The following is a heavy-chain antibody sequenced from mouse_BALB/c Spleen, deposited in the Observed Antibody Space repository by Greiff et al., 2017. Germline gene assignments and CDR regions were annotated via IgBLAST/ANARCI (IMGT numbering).Heavy chain of an antibody. V-gene: IGHV5-6-4*01. CDR1: GFTFSSYT. J-gene: IGHJ1*01. Sequence: DVQLVESGGGLVKPGGSLKLSCAASGFTFSSYTMSWVRQTPEKRLEWVATISSGGSYTYYPDSVKGRFTISRDNAKNTLYLQMSSLKSEDTAMYYCTRDYYGNYDWYFDVWGAGTTVTVSS. D-gene: IGHD2-1*01. CDR3: TRDYYGNYDWYFDV. CDR2: ISSGGSYT.